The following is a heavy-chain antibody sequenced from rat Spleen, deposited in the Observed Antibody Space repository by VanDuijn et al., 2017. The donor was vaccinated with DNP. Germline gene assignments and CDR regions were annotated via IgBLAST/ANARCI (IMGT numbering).Heavy chain of an antibody. D-gene: IGHD4-3*01. Sequence: QVQLKESGPGLLQPSQTLSLTCSVSGFSLTSYTVIWVRQPPGKGLEWMGVIWSSGGTDYNSAIKSRLSISRDTSKSQVFLKMNRLQTEDTAMYFCARFIAGYYFDYWGQGVMVTVSS. J-gene: IGHJ2*01. CDR1: GFSLTSYT. V-gene: IGHV2-15*01. CDR3: ARFIAGYYFDY. CDR2: IWSSGGT.